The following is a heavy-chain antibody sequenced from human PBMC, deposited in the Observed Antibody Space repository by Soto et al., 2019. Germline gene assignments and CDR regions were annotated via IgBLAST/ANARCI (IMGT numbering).Heavy chain of an antibody. J-gene: IGHJ4*02. D-gene: IGHD3-22*01. Sequence: QVPLVQSGAEVKKPGASVKVSCKASGYTFTSYGISWVRQAPGQGLEWMGWISAYNGNTNYAQKLQGRVTMTTDTSTSTAYMELRSLRSDDTAVYYCARDGYYYDSSGYQRGATFDYWGQGTLVTVSS. CDR2: ISAYNGNT. V-gene: IGHV1-18*01. CDR1: GYTFTSYG. CDR3: ARDGYYYDSSGYQRGATFDY.